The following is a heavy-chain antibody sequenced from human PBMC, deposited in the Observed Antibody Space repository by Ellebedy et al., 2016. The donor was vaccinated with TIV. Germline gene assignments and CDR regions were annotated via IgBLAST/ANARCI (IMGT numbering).Heavy chain of an antibody. CDR2: MNPNSGNT. D-gene: IGHD1-1*01. J-gene: IGHJ5*02. CDR3: ARDPHPTGTGGPWFDP. CDR1: GYTFTSYD. V-gene: IGHV1-8*01. Sequence: ASVKVSXXASGYTFTSYDINWVRQATGQGLEWMGWMNPNSGNTGYAQKFQGRVTMTRNTSISTAYMELSSLRSEDTAVYYCARDPHPTGTGGPWFDPWGQGTLVTVSS.